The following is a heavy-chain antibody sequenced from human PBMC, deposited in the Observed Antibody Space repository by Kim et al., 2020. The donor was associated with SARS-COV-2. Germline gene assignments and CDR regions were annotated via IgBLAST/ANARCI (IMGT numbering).Heavy chain of an antibody. V-gene: IGHV4-59*01. CDR3: ARVPFYGSGSYARVDYYGMDV. CDR1: GGSISSYY. D-gene: IGHD3-10*01. CDR2: IYYSGST. Sequence: SETLSLTCTVSGGSISSYYWSWIRQPPGKGLEWIGYIYYSGSTNYNPSLKSRITISVDTSKNQFSLKVTSMTAADTAVYYCARVPFYGSGSYARVDYYGMDVWGPGTTVIVSS. J-gene: IGHJ6*02.